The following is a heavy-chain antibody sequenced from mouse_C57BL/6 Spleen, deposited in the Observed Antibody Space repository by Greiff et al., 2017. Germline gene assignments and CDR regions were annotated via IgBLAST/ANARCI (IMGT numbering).Heavy chain of an antibody. CDR3: ARSSTVGAPGFDY. CDR2: IDPSDSYT. J-gene: IGHJ2*01. CDR1: GYTFTSYW. D-gene: IGHD1-1*01. Sequence: QVQLKQPGAELVRPGTSVKLSCKASGYTFTSYWMHWVKQRPGQGLEWIGVIDPSDSYTNYNQKFKGKATLTVDTSSSTAYMQLSSLTSEDSAVYYCARSSTVGAPGFDYWGQGTTLTVYS. V-gene: IGHV1-59*01.